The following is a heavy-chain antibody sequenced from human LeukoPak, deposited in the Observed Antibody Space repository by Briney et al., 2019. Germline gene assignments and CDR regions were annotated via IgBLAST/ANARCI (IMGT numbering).Heavy chain of an antibody. D-gene: IGHD1-7*01. J-gene: IGHJ4*02. Sequence: PSETLSLTCTVSGGSISSYYWSWIRQPAGKGLEWIGRIFSTGSTNYNPSLKSRVTMSVDTSKNQFSLRLSSVTAADAAVYYCARGWNYEGDYWGQGTLVTVSS. CDR3: ARGWNYEGDY. CDR2: IFSTGST. V-gene: IGHV4-4*07. CDR1: GGSISSYY.